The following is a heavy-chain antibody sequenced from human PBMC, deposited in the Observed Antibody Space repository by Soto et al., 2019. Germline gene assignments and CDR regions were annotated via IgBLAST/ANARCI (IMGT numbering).Heavy chain of an antibody. V-gene: IGHV3-30*18. CDR3: AQKGKLGYGMDV. J-gene: IGHJ6*02. D-gene: IGHD6-6*01. CDR1: GFTFSSYG. CDR2: ISYDGSNK. Sequence: QVQLVESGGGVVQPGRSLRLSCAASGFTFSSYGMHWVRQAPGKGLEWVAVISYDGSNKYYADSVKGRFTISGDNSKNTLYLQMNSLRAEDTAVYYCAQKGKLGYGMDVWGQGTTVTVSS.